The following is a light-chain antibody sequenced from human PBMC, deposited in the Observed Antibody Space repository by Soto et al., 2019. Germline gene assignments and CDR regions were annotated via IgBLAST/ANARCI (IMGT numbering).Light chain of an antibody. CDR1: SSNIGSEY. Sequence: QSVLTQPPSASGTPGPRVTISCSGSSSNIGSEYVVWYQHLPGTAPKLLIYRNNQRPSGVPDRCAGSKSGTSASLAISGLRSEDEADYYCAARDDSLSGHWVFGGGTKVTVL. J-gene: IGLJ3*02. CDR3: AARDDSLSGHWV. CDR2: RNN. V-gene: IGLV1-47*01.